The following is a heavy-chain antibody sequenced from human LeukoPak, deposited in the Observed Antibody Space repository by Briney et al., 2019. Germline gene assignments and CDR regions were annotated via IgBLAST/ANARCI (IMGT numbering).Heavy chain of an antibody. CDR3: ARLRLRYDSNGYSTSYEAVDI. D-gene: IGHD3-22*01. V-gene: IGHV4-59*08. J-gene: IGHJ3*02. Sequence: SETLSLTCTVSGGSISTYYWSWIRQPPGKGLEWIGYISYSGSTDYNPSLKSRVTMSVDTSINQFSLKLSSVTAADTAVYYCARLRLRYDSNGYSTSYEAVDIWGQGTVVTVSS. CDR2: ISYSGST. CDR1: GGSISTYY.